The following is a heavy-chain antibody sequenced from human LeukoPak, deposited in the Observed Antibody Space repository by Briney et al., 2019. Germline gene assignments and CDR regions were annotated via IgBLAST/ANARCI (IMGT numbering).Heavy chain of an antibody. V-gene: IGHV4-31*03. J-gene: IGHJ4*02. CDR3: ARLRDYDFWRGVFDY. Sequence: SETLSLTCTVSGGSISSGGYYWSWIRQHPGKGLEWIGYIYYSGSTYYNPSLKSRVTISVDTSKNQFSLKLSSVTAADTAVYYCARLRDYDFWRGVFDYWGQGTLVTVSS. CDR2: IYYSGST. CDR1: GGSISSGGYY. D-gene: IGHD3-3*01.